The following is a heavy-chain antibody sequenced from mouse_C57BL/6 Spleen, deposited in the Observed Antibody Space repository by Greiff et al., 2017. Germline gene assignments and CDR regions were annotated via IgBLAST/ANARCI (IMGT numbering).Heavy chain of an antibody. CDR3: ATGTDYFDY. CDR1: GYSFTGYY. V-gene: IGHV1-42*01. D-gene: IGHD4-1*01. CDR2: INPSTGGT. Sequence: VQLQQSGPELVKPGASVKISCKASGYSFTGYYMNWVKQSPEKSLEWIGEINPSTGGTTYNQKFKAKATLTVDKSSSTAYMQLKSLTSEDSAVYYCATGTDYFDYWGQGTTRTVSS. J-gene: IGHJ2*01.